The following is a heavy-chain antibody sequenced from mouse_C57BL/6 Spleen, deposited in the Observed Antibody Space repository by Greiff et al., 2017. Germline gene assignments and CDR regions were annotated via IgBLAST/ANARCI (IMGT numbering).Heavy chain of an antibody. D-gene: IGHD1-1*01. Sequence: QVQLQQPGAELVMPGASVKLSCKASGYTFTSYWMHWVKQRPGQGLEWIGEIDPSDSYTTYNQKFKGKSTLTVDKSSSTAYMQLSSLTSEDSAVYYCARYYYGSSYGVDYGGQGTTLTVSS. J-gene: IGHJ2*01. CDR3: ARYYYGSSYGVDY. CDR1: GYTFTSYW. CDR2: IDPSDSYT. V-gene: IGHV1-69*01.